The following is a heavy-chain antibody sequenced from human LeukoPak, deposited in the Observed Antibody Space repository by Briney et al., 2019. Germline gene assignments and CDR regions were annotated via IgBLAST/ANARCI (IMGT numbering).Heavy chain of an antibody. J-gene: IGHJ5*02. CDR1: GGSISSGDYY. V-gene: IGHV4-30-4*01. CDR3: ATLPLDLLYYDP. Sequence: SQTLSLTCTVSGGSISSGDYYWSWIRQPPGKGLEWIGYIYYSGSTYYNPSLKSRVTISVDTSKNQFSLKLSSVTAAATAVYYCATLPLDLLYYDPWGQGTLVTVSS. D-gene: IGHD2-8*01. CDR2: IYYSGST.